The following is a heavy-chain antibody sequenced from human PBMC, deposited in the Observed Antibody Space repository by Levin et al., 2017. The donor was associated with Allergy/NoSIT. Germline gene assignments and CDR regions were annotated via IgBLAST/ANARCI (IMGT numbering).Heavy chain of an antibody. CDR2: ISSSSSTI. CDR3: ARDYDILTPTTSGPFDY. CDR1: GFTFSSYS. J-gene: IGHJ4*02. D-gene: IGHD3-9*01. V-gene: IGHV3-48*01. Sequence: GGSLRLSCAASGFTFSSYSMNWVRQAPGKGLEWVSYISSSSSTIYYADSVKGRFTISRDNAKNSLYLQMNSLRAEDTAVYYCARDYDILTPTTSGPFDYWGQGTLVTVSS.